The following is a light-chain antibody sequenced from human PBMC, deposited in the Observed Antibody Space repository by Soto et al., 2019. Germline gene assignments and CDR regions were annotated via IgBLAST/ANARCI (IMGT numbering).Light chain of an antibody. CDR3: QAWDSSTYV. V-gene: IGLV3-1*01. Sequence: SSELTQPPSVSVSPGQTASITCSGHKLGDKYACWYQQKPGQSPVLVIYQDSKRPSGIPERFSGSNSGNTATLTISGTQAMDEADYYCQAWDSSTYVFGTGTKLTVL. J-gene: IGLJ1*01. CDR1: KLGDKY. CDR2: QDS.